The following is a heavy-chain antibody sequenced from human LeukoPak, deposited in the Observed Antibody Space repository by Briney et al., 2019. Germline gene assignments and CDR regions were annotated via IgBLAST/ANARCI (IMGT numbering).Heavy chain of an antibody. D-gene: IGHD5-18*01. CDR1: GGSISSSNW. J-gene: IGHJ6*02. V-gene: IGHV4-4*02. CDR2: VYHSGST. Sequence: SETLSLTCAVSGGSISSSNWWSWVRQPPGKGLEWIGEVYHSGSTNYNPSLKSRVTISVDTSKNQFSLKLSSVTAADTAVYYCARGHRGYSYGWYYYYGMDVWGQGTTVTVSS. CDR3: ARGHRGYSYGWYYYYGMDV.